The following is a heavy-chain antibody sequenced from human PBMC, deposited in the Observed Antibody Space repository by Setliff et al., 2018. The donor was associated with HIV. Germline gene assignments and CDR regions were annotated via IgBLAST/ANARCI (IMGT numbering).Heavy chain of an antibody. V-gene: IGHV3-7*01. J-gene: IGHJ4*02. CDR2: ISPDGSAT. CDR1: GFTFSDYY. CDR3: ATDPRRLSY. D-gene: IGHD2-21*01. Sequence: GGSLRLSCAGSGSGGSGFTFSDYYMSWVRQAPGKGLEWVANISPDGSATYYVDSVKGRFTISRDNAKNSLYLQLNSLRVEDTAVYYCATDPRRLSYWGQGTLVTVSS.